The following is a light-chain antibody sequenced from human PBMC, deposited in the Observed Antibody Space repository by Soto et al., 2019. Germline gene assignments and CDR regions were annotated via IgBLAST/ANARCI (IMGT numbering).Light chain of an antibody. CDR3: SSYTRSSTSYVV. J-gene: IGLJ2*01. CDR2: DVG. Sequence: QSVLTQPASVSGSPGQSITISCTGTSSDVGGYNYVSWYQQHPGKAPKLIIYDVGNRPSGVSNRFSGSKSGNTASLTISGLQAEDEYDYYCSSYTRSSTSYVVFGGGTKLTVL. CDR1: SSDVGGYNY. V-gene: IGLV2-14*01.